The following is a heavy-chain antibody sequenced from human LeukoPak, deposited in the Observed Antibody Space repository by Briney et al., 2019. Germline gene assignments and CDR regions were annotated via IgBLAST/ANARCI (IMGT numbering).Heavy chain of an antibody. CDR2: IYYSGNT. J-gene: IGHJ3*02. Sequence: SETLSLTCTVSGGSISSYSWSWIRQPPGKGLEWIGSIYYSGNTDYNPSLKSRVTMSVDTSKNQFSLKLSSVTAADTAVYYCARDLNFWSGYSYDAFDIWGQGTMVTVSS. D-gene: IGHD3-3*01. V-gene: IGHV4-59*12. CDR3: ARDLNFWSGYSYDAFDI. CDR1: GGSISSYS.